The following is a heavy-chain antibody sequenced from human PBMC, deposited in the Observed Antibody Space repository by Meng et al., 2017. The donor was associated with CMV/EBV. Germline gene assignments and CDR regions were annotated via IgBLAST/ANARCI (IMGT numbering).Heavy chain of an antibody. CDR2: INPNSGGT. Sequence: ASVKVSCKASGYTFTGYYMHWVRQAPGQGLEWMGWINPNSGGTNYAQKFRGRVTMTRDTSISTAYMELSRLRSDDTAVYYCARDRLGYCSSTSCYYGADWGQGTLVTVSS. V-gene: IGHV1-2*02. J-gene: IGHJ4*02. CDR3: ARDRLGYCSSTSCYYGAD. CDR1: GYTFTGYY. D-gene: IGHD2-2*01.